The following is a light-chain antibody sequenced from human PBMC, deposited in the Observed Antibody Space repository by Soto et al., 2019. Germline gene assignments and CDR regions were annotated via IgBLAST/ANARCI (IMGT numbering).Light chain of an antibody. J-gene: IGKJ2*01. Sequence: DIQMTQSPSSLSASVGDRVTITCRASQSISSYLNWYQQKPGKAPKLLIYAASSLQSGVPSRFSVSGSGTDFTFTISSLQPEDFATYYCQQSYSTPTFGQGTKLEIK. CDR2: AAS. CDR3: QQSYSTPT. CDR1: QSISSY. V-gene: IGKV1-39*01.